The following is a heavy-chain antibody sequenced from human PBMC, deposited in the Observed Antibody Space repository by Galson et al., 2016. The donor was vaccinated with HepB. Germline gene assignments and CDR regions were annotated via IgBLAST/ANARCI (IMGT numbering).Heavy chain of an antibody. CDR1: GFTFSSYS. V-gene: IGHV3-48*02. Sequence: SLRLSCAASGFTFSSYSMNWVRQAPGKGLEWISYITTSSSIIYYADSVKGRFTISRDNAKNSLYLQMDSLRDEDTAVYYCARDLGDFRANGVDYWGQGTLVTVSS. J-gene: IGHJ4*02. CDR2: ITTSSSII. CDR3: ARDLGDFRANGVDY. D-gene: IGHD2-21*02.